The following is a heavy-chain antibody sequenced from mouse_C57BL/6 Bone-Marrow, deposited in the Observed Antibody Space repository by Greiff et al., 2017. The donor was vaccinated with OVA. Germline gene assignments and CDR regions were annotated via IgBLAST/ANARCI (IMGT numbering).Heavy chain of an antibody. CDR3: ARDDGFPHWYFDV. V-gene: IGHV3-6*01. J-gene: IGHJ1*03. Sequence: VQLKESGPGLVKPSQSLSLTCSVTGYSITSGYYWNWIRQFPGNKLEWMGYISYDGSNNYNPSLKNRISITRDTSKNQFFLKLNSVTTEDTATYYCARDDGFPHWYFDVWGTGTTVTVSS. D-gene: IGHD2-3*01. CDR2: ISYDGSN. CDR1: GYSITSGYY.